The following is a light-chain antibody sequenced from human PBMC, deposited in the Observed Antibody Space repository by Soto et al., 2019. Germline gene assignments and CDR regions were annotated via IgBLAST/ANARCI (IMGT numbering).Light chain of an antibody. Sequence: HSVLTRPASVSGSPRESITLSCTGTSSDVGGYNYVSWYQQHPGKAPKLMIYDVSNRPSGVSNRFSGSKSGNTASLTISGLQAEDEADYYCSAYTSSSTYVFGTGTKVTVL. CDR3: SAYTSSSTYV. CDR2: DVS. J-gene: IGLJ1*01. V-gene: IGLV2-14*01. CDR1: SSDVGGYNY.